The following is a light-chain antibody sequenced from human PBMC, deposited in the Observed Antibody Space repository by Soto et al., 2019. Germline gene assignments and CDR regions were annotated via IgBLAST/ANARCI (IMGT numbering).Light chain of an antibody. CDR2: GVS. CDR3: QQYNSWPPIT. V-gene: IGKV3-15*01. Sequence: EIVLTQSPGTLSLSPGERATLSCRASQSVIGRQLAWYQHKPGQAPRLLIYGVSTRATGIPARFSGGGSGTEFTLTISSLQSEDFAVYYCQQYNSWPPITFGQGTRLEIK. CDR1: QSVIGRQ. J-gene: IGKJ5*01.